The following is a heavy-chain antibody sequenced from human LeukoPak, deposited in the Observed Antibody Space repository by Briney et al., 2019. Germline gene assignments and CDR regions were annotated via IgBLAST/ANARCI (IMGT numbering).Heavy chain of an antibody. V-gene: IGHV3-30-3*01. CDR1: GFTFSSYA. D-gene: IGHD3-22*01. Sequence: GGSLRLSCAASGFTFSSYAMHWVRQAPGKGLEWVAVISYDGSNKYYADSVKGRFTISRDNSKNTLYLQMNSLRAEDTAVYYCARDYDSSGYPLYWGQGTLVTVSS. CDR2: ISYDGSNK. CDR3: ARDYDSSGYPLY. J-gene: IGHJ4*02.